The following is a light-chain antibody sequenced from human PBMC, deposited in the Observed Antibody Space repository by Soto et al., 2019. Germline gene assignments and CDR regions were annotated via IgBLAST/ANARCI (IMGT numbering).Light chain of an antibody. Sequence: EIQMTQSPSSLSASVGDRVTITCRASQTITNYLNWYQQKPGKTPKLLIYHASNLQTGVPSRFSGSGSGTDFTLTITSLQPEDFATYFCHQTYSPPLIFGGGTKMEIK. J-gene: IGKJ4*01. CDR3: HQTYSPPLI. V-gene: IGKV1-39*01. CDR2: HAS. CDR1: QTITNY.